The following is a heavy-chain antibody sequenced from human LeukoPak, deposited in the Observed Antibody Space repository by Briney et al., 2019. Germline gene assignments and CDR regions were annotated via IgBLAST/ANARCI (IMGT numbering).Heavy chain of an antibody. D-gene: IGHD3-22*01. CDR3: ARGGYYYDSGGYYYGPFDY. Sequence: GASVEVSCKASGGTFNSYALSWVRQAPGQGLEWMGGIIPIFGTANYAQKFQGRVTITADKSTRTAYMELSSLRSEDTAVYYCARGGYYYDSGGYYYGPFDYWGQGALVTVSS. V-gene: IGHV1-69*06. J-gene: IGHJ4*02. CDR2: IIPIFGTA. CDR1: GGTFNSYA.